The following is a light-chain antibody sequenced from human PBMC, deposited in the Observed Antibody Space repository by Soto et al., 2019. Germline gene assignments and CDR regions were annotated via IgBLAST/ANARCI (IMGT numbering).Light chain of an antibody. V-gene: IGLV2-14*04. CDR3: TSYTNRYTYV. CDR2: NVS. Sequence: PGQSITISCTGTSSDVGGYNYVAWYQQHPGKATKLLIYNVSNRPSGVSNRFSGSKSGNTASLTISGLQAEDEADYYCTSYTNRYTYVFGTGTKFTVL. J-gene: IGLJ1*01. CDR1: SSDVGGYNY.